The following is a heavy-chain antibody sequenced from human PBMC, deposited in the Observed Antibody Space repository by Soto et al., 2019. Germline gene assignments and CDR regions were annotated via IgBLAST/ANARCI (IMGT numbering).Heavy chain of an antibody. D-gene: IGHD3-22*01. V-gene: IGHV1-18*01. CDR2: ISAYNGNT. CDR3: ARDGTYYDSSGYYYYYYGMDV. Sequence: ASVKVSCKASGYTFTIYGISWVRQAPGQGLEWMGWISAYNGNTNYAQKLQGRVTMTTDTSTSTAYMELRSLRSDDTAVYYCARDGTYYDSSGYYYYYYGMDVWGQGTTVTVSS. J-gene: IGHJ6*02. CDR1: GYTFTIYG.